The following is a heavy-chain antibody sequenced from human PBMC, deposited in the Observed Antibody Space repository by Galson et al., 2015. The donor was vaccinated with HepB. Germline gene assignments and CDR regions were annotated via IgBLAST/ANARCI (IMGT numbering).Heavy chain of an antibody. J-gene: IGHJ4*02. CDR2: INPDSGGT. Sequence: SVKVSCKASGYTFTGYYIHWVRQAPGQGLQWMGRINPDSGGTKYSQKFQYRVTLTRDTSINTVYMELSRLRSDDTAVYFCAREHGSGWLGPATTLHFDYWGQGTLVSVSS. CDR1: GYTFTGYY. CDR3: AREHGSGWLGPATTLHFDY. V-gene: IGHV1-2*06. D-gene: IGHD6-19*01.